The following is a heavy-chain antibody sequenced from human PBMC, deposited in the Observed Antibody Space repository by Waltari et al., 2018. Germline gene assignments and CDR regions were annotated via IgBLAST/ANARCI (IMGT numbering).Heavy chain of an antibody. J-gene: IGHJ4*02. D-gene: IGHD6-19*01. V-gene: IGHV3-7*01. CDR3: ARGDSSGWLFDY. Sequence: EVQLVESGGGLVQPGGSVRLSCAASGFNFRPNWMGWVRQAPGKGLEWVANIVPDGSRNNYVDSVKGRFTISRDNAKNSLSLQMNSLGVEDTAVYYCARGDSSGWLFDYWGQGTLVTVSS. CDR1: GFNFRPNW. CDR2: IVPDGSRN.